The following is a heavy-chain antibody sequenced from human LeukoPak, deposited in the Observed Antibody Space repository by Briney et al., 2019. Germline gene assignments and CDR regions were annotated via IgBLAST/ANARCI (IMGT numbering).Heavy chain of an antibody. CDR2: MNPNSGNT. CDR3: ARLYYDFWGGPIYYYYYMDV. CDR1: VYTFTSYD. J-gene: IGHJ6*03. D-gene: IGHD3-3*01. V-gene: IGHV1-8*03. Sequence: GASVTVSCKATVYTFTSYDINWVRQATGQGLEWMGWMNPNSGNTGYAQKFQGRVTITRNTSISTAYMELSSLRSEYTAVYYCARLYYDFWGGPIYYYYYMDVWGKGTTVTVSS.